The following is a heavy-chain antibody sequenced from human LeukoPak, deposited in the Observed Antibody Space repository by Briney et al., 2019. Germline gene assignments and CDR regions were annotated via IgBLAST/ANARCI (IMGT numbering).Heavy chain of an antibody. CDR1: GYTFTSYD. Sequence: ASVKVSCKASGYTFTSYDINWVRQATGQGLEWMGWMNPNSGNTNYAQKLQGRVTMTTDTSTSTAYMELRSLRSDDTAVYYCARDPGYCSSTSCPQNWFDPWGQGTLVTVSS. J-gene: IGHJ5*02. CDR3: ARDPGYCSSTSCPQNWFDP. V-gene: IGHV1-18*01. D-gene: IGHD2-2*01. CDR2: MNPNSGNT.